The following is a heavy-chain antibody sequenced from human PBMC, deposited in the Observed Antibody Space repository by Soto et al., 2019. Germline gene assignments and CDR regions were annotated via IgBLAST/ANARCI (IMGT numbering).Heavy chain of an antibody. J-gene: IGHJ6*02. Sequence: ASVKVSCKASGYTFTGYYMHWVRQAPGQGLEWMGWINPNSGGTNYAQKFQGWVTMTRDTSISTAYMELSRLRSDDTAVYYCARDTGIVVVPAINYGMDVWGQGTTGTVS. CDR1: GYTFTGYY. D-gene: IGHD2-2*01. CDR3: ARDTGIVVVPAINYGMDV. CDR2: INPNSGGT. V-gene: IGHV1-2*04.